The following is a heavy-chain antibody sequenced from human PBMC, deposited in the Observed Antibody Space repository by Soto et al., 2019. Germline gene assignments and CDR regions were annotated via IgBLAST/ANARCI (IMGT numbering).Heavy chain of an antibody. CDR1: GYTFTSYG. J-gene: IGHJ2*01. CDR2: ISARSGNT. V-gene: IGHV1-18*03. D-gene: IGHD4-4*01. Sequence: QVQLVQSGAEVRKPGASVKVSCKASGYTFTSYGFSWVRQAPGQGLEWMGWISARSGNTAYEQKCRGRVTMTTDPSTRTAYMELRSLRSDDMAVYYCARVPTLITPDWYFDLWGRGTLVTVSS. CDR3: ARVPTLITPDWYFDL.